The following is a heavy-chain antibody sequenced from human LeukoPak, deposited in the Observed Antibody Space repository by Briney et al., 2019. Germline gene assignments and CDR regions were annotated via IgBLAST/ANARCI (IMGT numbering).Heavy chain of an antibody. D-gene: IGHD2-21*02. CDR2: VNPNTGAT. CDR3: ARADELGDHHIDS. V-gene: IGHV1-2*02. Sequence: GASVKVSCKASGYTFTAYYIHWLRQAPGQGLEWMGWVNPNTGATMYAQKFQGRVTMTRDTSISAAYIDVSRLLSDDTAVYYCARADELGDHHIDSWGQGTLVTVSS. J-gene: IGHJ4*02. CDR1: GYTFTAYY.